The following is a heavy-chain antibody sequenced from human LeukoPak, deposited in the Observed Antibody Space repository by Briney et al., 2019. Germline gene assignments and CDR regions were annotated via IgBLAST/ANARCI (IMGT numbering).Heavy chain of an antibody. CDR2: IGYEGVHK. CDR1: GFTFKNYG. J-gene: IGHJ4*02. V-gene: IGHV3-30*02. D-gene: IGHD4-23*01. Sequence: GGSLRLSCAASGFTFKNYGMHWVRQAPGKGLEWVSFIGYEGVHKYYADSVKGRFTISKDNSKATLYLQMNSLRPEDTAVYYCAKDLHGGYSSDYWGQGTLVTVFS. CDR3: AKDLHGGYSSDY.